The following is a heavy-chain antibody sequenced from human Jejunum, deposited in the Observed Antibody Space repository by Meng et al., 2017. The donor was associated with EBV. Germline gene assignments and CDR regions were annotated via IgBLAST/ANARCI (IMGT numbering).Heavy chain of an antibody. J-gene: IGHJ4*02. CDR3: ARRYGDYVRYFDS. V-gene: IGHV2-5*02. CDR2: IYWDETK. Sequence: QITLKESGPTLVKPTETPTLTCTVSGFSLSTSGVGVGWILPPPGKALEWLAHIYWDETKRYSTSLRSRLSIMKDTSKSQVVLTMTNMDPVDTATYYCARRYGDYVRYFDSWGQGILVTVAS. D-gene: IGHD4-17*01. CDR1: GFSLSTSGVG.